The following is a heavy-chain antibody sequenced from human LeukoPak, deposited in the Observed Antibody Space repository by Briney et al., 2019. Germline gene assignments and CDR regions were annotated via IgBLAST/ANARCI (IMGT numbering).Heavy chain of an antibody. V-gene: IGHV1-46*01. CDR3: AREGYCSGASCHSGAHFQH. Sequence: GASVKVSCKASGYTFTTYYMHWLRQAPGQGLEWMGIINLSAGATTCAQKFQGRVTMTRDMSTSTVYMELSSLRSADTAVYYCAREGYCSGASCHSGAHFQHWGQGTLVTVSS. CDR2: INLSAGAT. J-gene: IGHJ1*01. D-gene: IGHD2-15*01. CDR1: GYTFTTYY.